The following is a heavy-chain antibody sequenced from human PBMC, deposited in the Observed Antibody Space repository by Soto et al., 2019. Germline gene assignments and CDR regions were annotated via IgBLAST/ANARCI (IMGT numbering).Heavy chain of an antibody. D-gene: IGHD5-12*01. CDR3: ARVGYSGYDSIDYYGMDV. CDR2: MNPNSGNT. J-gene: IGHJ6*02. V-gene: IGHV1-8*02. CDR1: GGTFKNNG. Sequence: GASVKVSCKAPGGTFKNNGISWVRQAPGQGLEWMGWMNPNSGNTGYAQKFQGRVTMTRNTSISTAYMELSSLRSEDTAVYYCARVGYSGYDSIDYYGMDVWGQGTTVTVSS.